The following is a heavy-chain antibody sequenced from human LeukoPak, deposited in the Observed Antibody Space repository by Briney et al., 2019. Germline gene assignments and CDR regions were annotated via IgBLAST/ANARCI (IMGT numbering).Heavy chain of an antibody. CDR1: GFTFSSYE. CDR2: ISSSGSTI. J-gene: IGHJ6*03. Sequence: GGSLRLSCAASGFTFSSYEMNWVRQAPGKGLEWVSYISSSGSTIYYADSVKGRFTISRDNAKNSLYLQMNSPRAEDTAVYYCARGYSYGMYYMDVWGKGTTVTVSS. CDR3: ARGYSYGMYYMDV. V-gene: IGHV3-48*03. D-gene: IGHD5-18*01.